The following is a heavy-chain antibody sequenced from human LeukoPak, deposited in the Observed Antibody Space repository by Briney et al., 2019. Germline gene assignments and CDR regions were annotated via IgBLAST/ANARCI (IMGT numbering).Heavy chain of an antibody. CDR1: GFTFSSYG. J-gene: IGHJ6*03. D-gene: IGHD5-18*01. Sequence: HPWGSLRLSCAASGFTFSSYGMNWVRRAPGEGLEWVSYISISSSSISYADSVKGRFTISRDNAKNSLYLQMNSLRAEDTAIYYCARAGLGYSYGTGYYYYMDVWGKGTTVTVSS. CDR2: ISISSSSI. CDR3: ARAGLGYSYGTGYYYYMDV. V-gene: IGHV3-48*04.